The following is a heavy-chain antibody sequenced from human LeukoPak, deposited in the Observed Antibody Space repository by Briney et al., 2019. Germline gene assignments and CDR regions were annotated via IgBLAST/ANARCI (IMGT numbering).Heavy chain of an antibody. CDR2: IYYSGST. Sequence: SETLSLTCTVSGGSISSSSYYWGWIRQPPGKGLEWIGSIYYSGSTYYNPSLKSRVTISVDRSKNQFSLKLSSVTAADTAVYYCARGVHYYDSSRTGAFDIWGQGTMVTVSS. J-gene: IGHJ3*02. V-gene: IGHV4-39*07. CDR1: GGSISSSSYY. CDR3: ARGVHYYDSSRTGAFDI. D-gene: IGHD3-22*01.